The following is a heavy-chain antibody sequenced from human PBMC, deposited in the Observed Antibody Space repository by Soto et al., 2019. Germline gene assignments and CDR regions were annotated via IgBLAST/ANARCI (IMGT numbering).Heavy chain of an antibody. D-gene: IGHD3-9*01. CDR3: ARGITIFNWFDP. Sequence: QVQLVQSGAEVKKPGSSVKVSCKASGGTFSSYTISWVRQAPGQGLEWMGRIIPILGIANYAQKFQGRVTITADKSTSTAYMELSRLRSEETAVYYCARGITIFNWFDPCGQGTLVTVSS. CDR2: IIPILGIA. CDR1: GGTFSSYT. J-gene: IGHJ5*02. V-gene: IGHV1-69*02.